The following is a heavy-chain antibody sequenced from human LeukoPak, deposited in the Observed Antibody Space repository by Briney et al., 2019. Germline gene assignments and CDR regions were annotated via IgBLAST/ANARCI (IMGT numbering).Heavy chain of an antibody. D-gene: IGHD2-2*02. CDR3: ARVRVPAAIRGPDAFDI. Sequence: PGGSLRLSCAASGFTFSSYSMNWVRQAPGKGLEWVSSISSSSSYIYYADSVKGRFTISRDNAKNSLYLQMNSLRAEDTAVYYCARVRVPAAIRGPDAFDIWGQGTMVTVSS. V-gene: IGHV3-21*01. CDR2: ISSSSSYI. J-gene: IGHJ3*02. CDR1: GFTFSSYS.